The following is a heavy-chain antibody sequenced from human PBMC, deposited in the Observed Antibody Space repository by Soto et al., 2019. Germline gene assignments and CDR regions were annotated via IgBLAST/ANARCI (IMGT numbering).Heavy chain of an antibody. J-gene: IGHJ4*02. D-gene: IGHD3-10*01. CDR3: ARYYPSLGYYFDY. CDR1: GVSISSGVYY. Sequence: SETLSLTCTVSGVSISSGVYYWSWIRQHPGKGLEWIGYIYYSGSTYYNPSLKSRVTISVDTSKNQFSLKLSSVTAADTAVYYCARYYPSLGYYFDYWGQGTLVTVSS. CDR2: IYYSGST. V-gene: IGHV4-31*03.